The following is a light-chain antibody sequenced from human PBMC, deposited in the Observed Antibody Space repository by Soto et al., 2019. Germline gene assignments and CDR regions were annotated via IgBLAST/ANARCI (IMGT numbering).Light chain of an antibody. V-gene: IGKV3-20*01. J-gene: IGKJ1*01. CDR1: QSISSSY. Sequence: EIVLMQSPGTLSLSPGERATLSCRASQSISSSYLAWYQQKPGQAPRLLVYGASSRASDVPDRFSGSGSGADFTLTISSLEPEDFAVYYCQQYTDSRTFGQGTKVDIK. CDR2: GAS. CDR3: QQYTDSRT.